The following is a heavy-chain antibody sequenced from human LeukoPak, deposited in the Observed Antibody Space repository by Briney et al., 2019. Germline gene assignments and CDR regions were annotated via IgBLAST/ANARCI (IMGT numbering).Heavy chain of an antibody. V-gene: IGHV1-69*04. CDR2: IIPILGIA. Sequence: GASVKVSCKASGGTFSSYAISWVRQAPGQGLEWMGRIIPILGIANYAQKFQGRVTITADKSTSTAYMELSSLRSEDTAVYYCARAVGSGYYYFDYWGQGTLVTVSS. J-gene: IGHJ4*02. CDR1: GGTFSSYA. D-gene: IGHD3-22*01. CDR3: ARAVGSGYYYFDY.